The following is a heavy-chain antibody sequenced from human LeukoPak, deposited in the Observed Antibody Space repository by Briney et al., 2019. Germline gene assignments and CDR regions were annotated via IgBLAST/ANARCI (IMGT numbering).Heavy chain of an antibody. CDR2: IKKDGSDK. CDR1: GFTFSNYW. V-gene: IGHV3-7*03. CDR3: AKDRTRQAY. J-gene: IGHJ4*02. Sequence: GGSLRLSCAASGFTFSNYWMSWVRQTPGKGLEWVANIKKDGSDKYYVDSLKGRFTISRDNAKNSLYLQMNSLRAEDTAVYYCAKDRTRQAYWGQGTMVTVSS. D-gene: IGHD3-3*01.